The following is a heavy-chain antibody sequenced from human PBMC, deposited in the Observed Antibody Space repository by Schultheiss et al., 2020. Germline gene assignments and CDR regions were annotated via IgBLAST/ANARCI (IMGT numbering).Heavy chain of an antibody. V-gene: IGHV4-38-2*01. Sequence: GSLRLSCAASGFTFSVYAMHWVRQAPGKGLEWIGSIYYSGSTYYNPSLKSRVTISVDTSKNQFSLKLSSVTAADTAVYYCARGSRDYYYMDVWGKGTTVTVSS. CDR3: ARGSRDYYYMDV. CDR2: IYYSGST. D-gene: IGHD3-10*01. J-gene: IGHJ6*03. CDR1: GFTFSVYA.